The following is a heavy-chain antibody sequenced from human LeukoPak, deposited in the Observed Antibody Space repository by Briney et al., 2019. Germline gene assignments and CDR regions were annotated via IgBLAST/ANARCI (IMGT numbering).Heavy chain of an antibody. CDR3: AKGQQLVRWYYFDY. J-gene: IGHJ4*02. CDR1: GFTFEDYA. Sequence: GRSLRLSCAASGFTFEDYAMHWVRQAPGKGLEWVSGISWNSGSMDYGDSVKGRFTISRDNAKNSLYLQMNSLRAEDMALYYCAKGQQLVRWYYFDYWGQGTLVTVSS. V-gene: IGHV3-9*03. CDR2: ISWNSGSM. D-gene: IGHD6-13*01.